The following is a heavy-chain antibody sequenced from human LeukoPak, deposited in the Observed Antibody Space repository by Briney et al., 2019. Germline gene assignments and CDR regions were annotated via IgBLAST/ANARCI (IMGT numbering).Heavy chain of an antibody. D-gene: IGHD6-13*01. Sequence: ASVKVSCKASGYTFTGYYMHWVRQAPGQGLEWMGWINPNSGGTNYAQKFQGRVNMTRDTSISTAYMELSRLRSDDTAVYYCARVEGIAAASEFDYWGQGTLVTVSS. CDR3: ARVEGIAAASEFDY. V-gene: IGHV1-2*02. J-gene: IGHJ4*02. CDR2: INPNSGGT. CDR1: GYTFTGYY.